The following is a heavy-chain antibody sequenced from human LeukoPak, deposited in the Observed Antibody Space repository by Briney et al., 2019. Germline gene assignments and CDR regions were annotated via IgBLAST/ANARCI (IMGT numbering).Heavy chain of an antibody. D-gene: IGHD3-22*01. Sequence: KRGESLKISCSGSGYTFTSYWIAWVRQLPGKGLEWMGIIYPGDSDTRYSPSFQGQVTISADKSISTAYLQWSSLKASDTAMYYCARLDGYYDSSGLVDHDAFDIWGQGTMVTVSS. V-gene: IGHV5-51*01. CDR2: IYPGDSDT. CDR3: ARLDGYYDSSGLVDHDAFDI. CDR1: GYTFTSYW. J-gene: IGHJ3*02.